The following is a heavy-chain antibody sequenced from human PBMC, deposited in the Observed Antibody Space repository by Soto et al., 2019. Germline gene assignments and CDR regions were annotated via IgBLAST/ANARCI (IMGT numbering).Heavy chain of an antibody. CDR3: ASQASPYYYYGMDV. Sequence: SETLSLTCTVSGGSISSSSYYWGWIRQPPGKGLEWIGGIYYSGSTYYNPSLKSRVTISVDTSKNQFSLKLSSVTAADTAVYFCASQASPYYYYGMDVWGQGTTVTVSS. J-gene: IGHJ6*02. CDR1: GGSISSSSYY. V-gene: IGHV4-39*01. CDR2: IYYSGST.